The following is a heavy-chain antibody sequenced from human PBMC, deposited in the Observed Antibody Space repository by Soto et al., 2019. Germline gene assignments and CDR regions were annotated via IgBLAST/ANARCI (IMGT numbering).Heavy chain of an antibody. D-gene: IGHD4-17*01. CDR1: GGSFSGYY. CDR3: ARGHGDYGYFDY. V-gene: IGHV4-34*01. CDR2: INHSGST. J-gene: IGHJ4*02. Sequence: QVQLQQWGAGLLKPSETLSLTCAVYGGSFSGYYWSWIRQPPGKGLEWIGEINHSGSTNYNPSLKRRVTISVDTSKNQFSLKLSSVTAADTAVYYCARGHGDYGYFDYWGQGTLVTVSS.